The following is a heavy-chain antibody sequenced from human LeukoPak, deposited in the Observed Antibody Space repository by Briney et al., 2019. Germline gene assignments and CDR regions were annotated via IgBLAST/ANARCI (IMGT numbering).Heavy chain of an antibody. J-gene: IGHJ4*02. CDR1: GFTFSSYE. V-gene: IGHV3-23*01. CDR3: AKGSDTIAAAGTLGY. CDR2: MSGSGGST. Sequence: PGGSLRLSCAASGFTFSSYEMNWVRQAPGKGLEWVSAMSGSGGSTYYADSVKGRFTISRDNSKNTLYLQMNSLRAEDTALYYCAKGSDTIAAAGTLGYWGQGTLVTVSS. D-gene: IGHD6-13*01.